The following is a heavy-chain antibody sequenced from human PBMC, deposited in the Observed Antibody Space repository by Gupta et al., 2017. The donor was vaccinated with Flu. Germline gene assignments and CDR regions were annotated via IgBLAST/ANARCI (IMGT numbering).Heavy chain of an antibody. CDR1: GFPFGGYV. CDR2: ISGSGGIT. J-gene: IGHJ4*02. Sequence: EVELLESGEGLIHPGGSLRLSWAALGFPFGGYVMSWVRKTPGKGLEWVSLISGSGGITSYADSVKGRFTISRDNSKNTLYLQMDNLRAEDTAIYYCARDMSGYFHFDSWGQGSQVTVSS. CDR3: ARDMSGYFHFDS. D-gene: IGHD3-9*01. V-gene: IGHV3-23*01.